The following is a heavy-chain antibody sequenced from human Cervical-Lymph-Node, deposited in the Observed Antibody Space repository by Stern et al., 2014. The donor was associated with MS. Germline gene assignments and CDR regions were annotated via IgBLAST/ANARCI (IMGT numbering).Heavy chain of an antibody. Sequence: VQLEESGGGSVKPGGSLRLSCAASGFTFSDYYLSWIRLAPGKGLEWVSYISGSSSPIYYAASVKGRFTVSRDNAKNSLYLQMNSLRVEDTAVYYCVRDRVVYSGYDRGMDVWGRGTTVTVSS. J-gene: IGHJ6*02. CDR1: GFTFSDYY. D-gene: IGHD5-12*01. CDR2: ISGSSSPI. CDR3: VRDRVVYSGYDRGMDV. V-gene: IGHV3-11*01.